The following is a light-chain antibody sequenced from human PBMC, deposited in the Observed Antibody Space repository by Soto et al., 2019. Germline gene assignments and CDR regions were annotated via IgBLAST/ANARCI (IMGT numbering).Light chain of an antibody. CDR3: QQSYSTLFT. Sequence: DIQMTQSPSSLSASVGDRVTITCRASQSISSYINWYKQKPGKAPKLLIYAASSLQSGVPSRFSGSGSGTDFTLTISSLQPEDFGTYYCQQSYSTLFTFGPGTKVDIK. J-gene: IGKJ3*01. V-gene: IGKV1-39*01. CDR1: QSISSY. CDR2: AAS.